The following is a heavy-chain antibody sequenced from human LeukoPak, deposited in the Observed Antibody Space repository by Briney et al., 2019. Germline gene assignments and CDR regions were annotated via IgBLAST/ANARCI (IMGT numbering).Heavy chain of an antibody. CDR2: ISSSSSYI. Sequence: KTGGSLRLSCAASGFTFSNYAMSWVRQAPGKGLEWVSSISSSSSYIYYADSVKGRFTISRDNAKNSLYLQMNSLRAEDTAVYYCARLAFPHRGPTDYWGQGTLVTVSS. CDR1: GFTFSNYA. J-gene: IGHJ4*02. CDR3: ARLAFPHRGPTDY. V-gene: IGHV3-21*01.